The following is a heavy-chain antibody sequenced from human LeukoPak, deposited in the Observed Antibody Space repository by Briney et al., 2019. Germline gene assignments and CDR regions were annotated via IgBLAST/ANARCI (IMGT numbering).Heavy chain of an antibody. CDR3: ARKYYDSSGYYFAFDI. Sequence: GPSVKLSCEASGYTLTVDGISCVRRAPGQGLEWRGGISAYIGNTNSAHKLHGRVTMTTDTSTRTAYMELRSLRSDDAAVYYCARKYYDSSGYYFAFDIWGQGTMVAVSS. D-gene: IGHD3-22*01. CDR1: GYTLTVDG. J-gene: IGHJ3*02. V-gene: IGHV1-18*01. CDR2: ISAYIGNT.